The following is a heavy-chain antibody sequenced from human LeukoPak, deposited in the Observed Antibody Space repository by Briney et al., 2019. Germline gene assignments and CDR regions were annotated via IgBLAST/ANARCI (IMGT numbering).Heavy chain of an antibody. Sequence: SETLSLTCTVSGGSIGSGDYYWSWIRQPPGKGLEWIGYIYYSGSTYYNPSLKSRVTISVDTSKNQFSLKLSSVTAADTAVYYCARGAGYYDSSGYSPLHFDYWGQGTLVTVSS. J-gene: IGHJ4*02. D-gene: IGHD3-22*01. V-gene: IGHV4-30-4*01. CDR2: IYYSGST. CDR3: ARGAGYYDSSGYSPLHFDY. CDR1: GGSIGSGDYY.